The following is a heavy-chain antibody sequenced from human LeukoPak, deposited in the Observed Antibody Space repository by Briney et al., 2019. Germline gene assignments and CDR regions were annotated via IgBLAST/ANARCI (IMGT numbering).Heavy chain of an antibody. J-gene: IGHJ4*02. CDR3: AGNHWAVAGTDY. CDR1: GDSMHSYY. V-gene: IGHV4-59*12. CDR2: IYRSGST. Sequence: SETLSLTCTVSGDSMHSYYWSWIRQPPGKGLEWIGEIYRSGSTNYNPSLKSRVTISVDKSKNQFSLKLSSVTAADTAVYYCAGNHWAVAGTDYWGQGTLVTVSS. D-gene: IGHD6-19*01.